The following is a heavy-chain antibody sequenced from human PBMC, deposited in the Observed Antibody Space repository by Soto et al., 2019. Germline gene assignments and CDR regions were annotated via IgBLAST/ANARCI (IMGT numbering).Heavy chain of an antibody. Sequence: EVQLVESVGGLVKPGGSLRLSCAVSGFTVSNAWMSWVRQAPGKGLEWVGRIKSKTDGGTTDYTAPVKGRFTILRDDSKDMLYLQINSLKSDDTALYYCMPDGGNFPFGYWGQGTLFTVSS. D-gene: IGHD1-26*01. CDR3: MPDGGNFPFGY. CDR2: IKSKTDGGTT. J-gene: IGHJ4*02. V-gene: IGHV3-15*01. CDR1: GFTVSNAW.